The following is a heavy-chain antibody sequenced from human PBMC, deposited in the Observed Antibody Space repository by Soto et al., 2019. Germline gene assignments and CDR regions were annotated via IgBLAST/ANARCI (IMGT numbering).Heavy chain of an antibody. D-gene: IGHD2-21*01. J-gene: IGHJ4*02. CDR1: GYTFTGYY. Sequence: GASVKVSCKASGYTFTGYYMHGGRQAPGQGPEWMGWINPNSGGTNYAQKFQGRVTMTRDTSISTAYMELSRVRSDDTAVYYCATIAYRGRIDYWGQGTLVTVSS. V-gene: IGHV1-2*02. CDR2: INPNSGGT. CDR3: ATIAYRGRIDY.